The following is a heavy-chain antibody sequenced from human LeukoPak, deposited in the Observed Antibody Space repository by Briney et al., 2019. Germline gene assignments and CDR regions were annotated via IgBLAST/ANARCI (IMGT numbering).Heavy chain of an antibody. V-gene: IGHV3-30*02. D-gene: IGHD1-14*01. CDR1: GFTFSDYY. CDR3: AKGTTSQSFDF. Sequence: PGGSLRLSCAASGFTFSDYYMGWVRQAPGKGLEWVAVIWYDGSNKYYADSVKGRFTISRDNSKNTLYLQMNSLRAEDTAVYYCAKGTTSQSFDFWGXGTXVXVSS. CDR2: IWYDGSNK. J-gene: IGHJ4*02.